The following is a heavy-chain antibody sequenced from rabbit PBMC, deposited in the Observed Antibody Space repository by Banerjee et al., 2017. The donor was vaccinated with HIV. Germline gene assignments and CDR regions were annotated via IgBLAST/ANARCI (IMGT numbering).Heavy chain of an antibody. Sequence: QEQLEESGGDLVKPGASLTLTCTASGFSFSSGYDMCWVRQAPGKGLEWIACIYADSSGSTYYASWAKGRFTISKTSSTTVTLQMTSLTAADTASYFCARGDVGYSGWGYATNLWGPGTLVTVS. CDR1: GFSFSSGYD. V-gene: IGHV1S45*01. J-gene: IGHJ4*01. CDR3: ARGDVGYSGWGYATNL. D-gene: IGHD7-1*01. CDR2: IYADSSGST.